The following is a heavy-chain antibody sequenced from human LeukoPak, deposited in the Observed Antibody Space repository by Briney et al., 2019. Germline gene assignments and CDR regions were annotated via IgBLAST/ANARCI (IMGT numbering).Heavy chain of an antibody. D-gene: IGHD3-10*01. V-gene: IGHV3-23*01. CDR1: GFTFSSYA. J-gene: IGHJ4*02. CDR3: AKDSLGSGSYYTY. Sequence: GVSLRLSCAASGFTFSSYAMSWVRQAPGKGLEWVSAISGSGGSTYYADSVKGRFTISRDNSKNTLYLQMNSLRAEDTAVYYCAKDSLGSGSYYTYWGQGTLVTVSS. CDR2: ISGSGGST.